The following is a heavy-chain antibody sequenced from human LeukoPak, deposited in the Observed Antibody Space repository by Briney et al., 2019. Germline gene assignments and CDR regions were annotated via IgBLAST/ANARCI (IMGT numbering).Heavy chain of an antibody. Sequence: GGSLRLSCAASGFIFSDYEMTWVRQAPGKGLEWISYISSNGRTRSYADSVKGRFTISRDNAKNSLFLQMYSLRAEDTAIYYCAELGITMIGGVWGKGTTVTISS. CDR2: ISSNGRTR. J-gene: IGHJ6*04. CDR3: AELGITMIGGV. CDR1: GFIFSDYE. D-gene: IGHD3-10*02. V-gene: IGHV3-48*03.